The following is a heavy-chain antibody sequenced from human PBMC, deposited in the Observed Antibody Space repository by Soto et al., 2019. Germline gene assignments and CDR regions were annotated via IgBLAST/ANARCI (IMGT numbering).Heavy chain of an antibody. D-gene: IGHD6-13*01. J-gene: IGHJ4*02. V-gene: IGHV4-34*01. CDR3: ARDGYSSSWYHPEKDY. CDR2: INHSGST. CDR1: GGAFSGYY. Sequence: QVQLQQWGAGLLKPSETLSLTCAVYGGAFSGYYWSWIRQPPGKGLEWIGEINHSGSTNYNPSLKSRVTISVDTSKNQLSLKLSSVTAADKAVYYCARDGYSSSWYHPEKDYWGQGTLVTVAS.